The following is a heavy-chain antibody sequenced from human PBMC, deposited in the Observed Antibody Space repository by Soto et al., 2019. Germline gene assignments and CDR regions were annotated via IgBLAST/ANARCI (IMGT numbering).Heavy chain of an antibody. CDR2: IRSKAYGGTT. Sequence: GGSLRLSCTASGFTFGDYAMSWFRQAPGKGLEWVGFIRSKAYGGTTEYAASVKGRFTISRDDSKSIAYLQMNSLKTEDTAVYYCTRDFVTVTTGFLSDYYYYYMDVWGKGTTVTVSS. CDR1: GFTFGDYA. V-gene: IGHV3-49*03. D-gene: IGHD4-17*01. CDR3: TRDFVTVTTGFLSDYYYYYMDV. J-gene: IGHJ6*03.